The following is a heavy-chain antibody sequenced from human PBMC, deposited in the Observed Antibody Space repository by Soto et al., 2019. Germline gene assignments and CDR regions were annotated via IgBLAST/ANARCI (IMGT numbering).Heavy chain of an antibody. J-gene: IGHJ4*02. D-gene: IGHD5-12*01. CDR3: ARAEDGYNYGDY. CDR2: INHSGTT. CDR1: GGSFTGHY. Sequence: QVQLQQWGAGLLKPSETLSLTCAVYGGSFTGHYWSWIRQSPGKGLEWIWEINHSGTTNYNPSLKIRVTISVDTSKNQFSLKLRSVTAADTAVYYCARAEDGYNYGDYWGQGTLVTVSS. V-gene: IGHV4-34*01.